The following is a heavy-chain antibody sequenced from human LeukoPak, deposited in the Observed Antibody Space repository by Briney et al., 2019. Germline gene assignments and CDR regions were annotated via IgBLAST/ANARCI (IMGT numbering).Heavy chain of an antibody. Sequence: GGSLRLSCAACGFTFSDAWMTWVRQAPGKGLECVGFIQSKTDGGTTDSAAPVKGRFTVSRDDSKNTLYLQMNSLNSEDTAVYYCTTWSSQFDYWGQGTLVSDSS. D-gene: IGHD6-6*01. CDR3: TTWSSQFDY. CDR2: IQSKTDGGTT. V-gene: IGHV3-15*05. J-gene: IGHJ4*02. CDR1: GFTFSDAW.